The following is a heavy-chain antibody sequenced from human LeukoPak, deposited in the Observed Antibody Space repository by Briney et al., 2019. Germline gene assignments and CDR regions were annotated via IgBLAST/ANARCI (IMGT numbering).Heavy chain of an antibody. Sequence: GGSLRLSCAASGFTFSSYGMHWVRQAPGKGLEWVAFIRYDGSSKYYADSVKGRFTIYRDNSKNTLYLQMNSLRAEDTAVYYCAKEDGGYCSSTSCYASSYWGQGTLVTVSS. CDR2: IRYDGSSK. CDR3: AKEDGGYCSSTSCYASSY. V-gene: IGHV3-30*02. J-gene: IGHJ4*02. D-gene: IGHD2-2*01. CDR1: GFTFSSYG.